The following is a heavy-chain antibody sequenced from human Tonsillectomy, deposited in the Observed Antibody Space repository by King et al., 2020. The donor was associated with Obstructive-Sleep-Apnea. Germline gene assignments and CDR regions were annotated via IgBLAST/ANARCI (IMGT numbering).Heavy chain of an antibody. D-gene: IGHD2-15*01. CDR3: AREDVVVAVAATSGGWFDP. J-gene: IGHJ5*02. CDR2: IYHTGNT. Sequence: PLQESGPGLVKPSETLSLTCTVSGSSISSGYYWGWIRQPPGKGLEWIGTIYHTGNTYYNPSLKSRVTISVDTSKNQFSLRLRSVTAADTAVYYCAREDVVVAVAATSGGWFDPWGQGTLVTVSS. V-gene: IGHV4-38-2*02. CDR1: GSSISSGYY.